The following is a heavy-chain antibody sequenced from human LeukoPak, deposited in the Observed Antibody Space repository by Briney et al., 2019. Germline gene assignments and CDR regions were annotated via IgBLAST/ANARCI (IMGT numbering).Heavy chain of an antibody. D-gene: IGHD2-2*01. CDR2: INPNSGGT. J-gene: IGHJ3*02. Sequence: ASVKVSCKASGYTFTGYYMHWVRQAPGQGLEWMGWINPNSGGTNYAQKFQGWVTMTRDTSISTAYMELSRLGSDDTAVYYCARCGYCSSTSCSRGAFDIWGQGTMVTVSS. V-gene: IGHV1-2*04. CDR3: ARCGYCSSTSCSRGAFDI. CDR1: GYTFTGYY.